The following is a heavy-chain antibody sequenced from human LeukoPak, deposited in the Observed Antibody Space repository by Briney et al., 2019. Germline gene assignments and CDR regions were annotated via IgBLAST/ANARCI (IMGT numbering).Heavy chain of an antibody. Sequence: PSETLSLTCAVSGGSISSGGYSWSWIRQPPGKGLEWIGYIYHSGSTYYNPSLKSRVTISVDRAKNQFSLKLSSVTAADTAVYYCARAPSGSYYACDYWGQGTVVSVSS. CDR3: ARAPSGSYYACDY. J-gene: IGHJ4*02. CDR1: GGSISSGGYS. CDR2: IYHSGST. V-gene: IGHV4-30-2*01. D-gene: IGHD1-26*01.